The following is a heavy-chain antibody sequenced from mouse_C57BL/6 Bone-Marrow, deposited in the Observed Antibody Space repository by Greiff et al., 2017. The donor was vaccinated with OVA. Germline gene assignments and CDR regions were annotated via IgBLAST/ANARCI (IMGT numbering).Heavy chain of an antibody. D-gene: IGHD2-3*01. J-gene: IGHJ3*01. CDR2: IDPSDSYT. V-gene: IGHV1-69*01. CDR3: ARDGYYGWFAY. Sequence: VQLQQPGAELVMPGASVKLSCKASGYTFTSYWMHWVKQRPGQGLEWIGEIDPSDSYTNYNQKFKGKSTLTVDKSSSTAYMQLSSLTSEDSAVYYCARDGYYGWFAYWGQGTLVTVSA. CDR1: GYTFTSYW.